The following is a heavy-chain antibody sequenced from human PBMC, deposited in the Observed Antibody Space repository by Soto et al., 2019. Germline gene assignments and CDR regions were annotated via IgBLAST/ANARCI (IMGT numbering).Heavy chain of an antibody. CDR3: AKASTTGKSDGMDV. Sequence: EVQLLESGGGLVQPGGSLRLSCVASGFPFSSYAMRWVRQTRGRGLECVSSISSGSNTYYTDSVRGRFTISRDNSKNSLYLQMSSLRPDDSALYYFAKASTTGKSDGMDVWCQGTTVSVSS. J-gene: IGHJ6*02. V-gene: IGHV3-23*01. D-gene: IGHD7-27*01. CDR1: GFPFSSYA. CDR2: ISSGSNT.